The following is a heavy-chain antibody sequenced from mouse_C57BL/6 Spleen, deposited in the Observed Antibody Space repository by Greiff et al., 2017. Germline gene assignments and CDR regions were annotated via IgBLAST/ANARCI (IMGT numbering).Heavy chain of an antibody. V-gene: IGHV5-17*01. CDR2: ISSGSSTI. D-gene: IGHD1-1*01. CDR3: ARNYYGSRYYAMDY. Sequence: EVKLVESGGGLVKPGGSLKLSCAASGFTFSDYGMHWVRQAPEKGLEWVAYISSGSSTIYYADTVKGRFTISRDNAKNTLFLQMTSLRSEDTAMYYCARNYYGSRYYAMDYGGQGTSVTVSS. CDR1: GFTFSDYG. J-gene: IGHJ4*01.